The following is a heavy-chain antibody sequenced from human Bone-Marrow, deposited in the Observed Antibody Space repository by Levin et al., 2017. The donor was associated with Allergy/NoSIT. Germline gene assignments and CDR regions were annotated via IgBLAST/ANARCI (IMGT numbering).Heavy chain of an antibody. CDR3: AKDLDASLYGMDV. J-gene: IGHJ6*02. Sequence: SETLSLTCTVSGGSIISGGFYWNWIRHQPGKGLEWIGHVFYNGKTYYNPSLQSRVTILVDTTKNQFSLKLTSVTAADTAVYYCAKDLDASLYGMDVWGQGITVIVSS. CDR2: VFYNGKT. CDR1: GGSIISGGFY. V-gene: IGHV4-31*03. D-gene: IGHD3-3*01.